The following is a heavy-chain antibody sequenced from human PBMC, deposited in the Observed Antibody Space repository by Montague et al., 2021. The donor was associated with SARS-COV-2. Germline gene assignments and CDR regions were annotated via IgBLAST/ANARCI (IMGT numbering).Heavy chain of an antibody. CDR3: ARGSFGMGAFDI. J-gene: IGHJ3*02. V-gene: IGHV4-4*07. Sequence: SETLSLTCTVSGGSISSYYWSWIRQPAGKGLEWIGLIYTSGSTNYNPSLKSRVTMSLDTSKNQFSLKLRSVTAADTAMYYCARGSFGMGAFDIWGQGTMVTVSS. D-gene: IGHD1-14*01. CDR2: IYTSGST. CDR1: GGSISSYY.